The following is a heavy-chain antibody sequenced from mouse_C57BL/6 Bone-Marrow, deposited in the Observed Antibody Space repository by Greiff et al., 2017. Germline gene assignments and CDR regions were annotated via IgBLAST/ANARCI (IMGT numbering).Heavy chain of an antibody. Sequence: QVQLQQSGAELMKPGASVKLSCKVTGYTFTGYWIEWVKQRPGHGLAWIGEILPGSGSTNYNEKFKSKATLIVDNSSSTAYMKLSSLTSEDSAVYYCARWDYWGQGTTLTVSS. CDR3: ARWDY. CDR2: ILPGSGST. J-gene: IGHJ2*01. CDR1: GYTFTGYW. V-gene: IGHV1-9*01.